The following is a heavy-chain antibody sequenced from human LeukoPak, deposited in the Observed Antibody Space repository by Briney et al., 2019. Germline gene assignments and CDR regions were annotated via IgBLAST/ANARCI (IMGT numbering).Heavy chain of an antibody. V-gene: IGHV2-5*02. CDR1: GFSLSTSGVG. CDR2: IYWDDDK. Sequence: SGPTLVKPTQTLTLTCTFSGFSLSTSGVGVGWIRQPPGKALEWLALIYWDDDKRYSPSLKSRLTITKDTSKTQVVLTMTNMDPVDTATYYCPHRTDYYDSSVNKGSSQPWAQGPLVT. CDR3: PHRTDYYDSSVNKGSSQP. D-gene: IGHD3-22*01. J-gene: IGHJ1*01.